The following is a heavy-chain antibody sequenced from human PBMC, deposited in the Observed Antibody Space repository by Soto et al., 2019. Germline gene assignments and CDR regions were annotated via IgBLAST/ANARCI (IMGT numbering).Heavy chain of an antibody. CDR2: INPSGDST. CDR1: GYTFNAFY. J-gene: IGHJ6*02. CDR3: ARVALGSAYAAV. D-gene: IGHD3-10*01. V-gene: IGHV1-46*02. Sequence: QVQLVQSGAEVKKPGASVKVSCKAFGYTFNAFYMHWVRQAHGHGLEWMGVINPSGDSTSYAQKFQGRGTMTRDTSTSTVYMELRSLRSEDTAVYYCARVALGSAYAAVWGQGTTVTVSS.